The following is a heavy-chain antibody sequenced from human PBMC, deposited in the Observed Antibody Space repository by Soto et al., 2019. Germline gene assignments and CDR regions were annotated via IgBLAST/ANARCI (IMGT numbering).Heavy chain of an antibody. V-gene: IGHV4-4*02. CDR3: ARVVEMATSYLDY. D-gene: IGHD5-12*01. CDR1: GDSISSSNW. J-gene: IGHJ4*02. Sequence: SETLSLTCAVSGDSISSSNWWSWVRQPPGKGLEWIGEIYHSGSTNYNPSPKSRVTLSVDMSKNQFSLKLSSVTAADRAVYYCARVVEMATSYLDYWGQGTLVTVSS. CDR2: IYHSGST.